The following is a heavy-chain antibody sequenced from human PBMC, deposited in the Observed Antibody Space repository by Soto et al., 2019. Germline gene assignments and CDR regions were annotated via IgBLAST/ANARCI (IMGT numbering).Heavy chain of an antibody. CDR3: ARDIVVVVAAVGWFDP. J-gene: IGHJ5*02. Sequence: PSETLSLTCSVSGASISSGGYYWSWIRQHPGRGLEWIGYIYYSGSTYYNPSLKSRVSISVDTSKNQLSLKLSSVTAADTAVYYCARDIVVVVAAVGWFDPWGQGTLVTVSS. CDR1: GASISSGGYY. CDR2: IYYSGST. D-gene: IGHD2-15*01. V-gene: IGHV4-31*03.